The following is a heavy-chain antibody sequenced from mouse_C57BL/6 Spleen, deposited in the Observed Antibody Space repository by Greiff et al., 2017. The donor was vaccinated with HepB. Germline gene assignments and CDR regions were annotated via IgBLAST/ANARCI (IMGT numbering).Heavy chain of an antibody. Sequence: DVKLVESGGGLVQPGGSLSLSCAASGFTFTDYYMSWVRQPPGKALGWLGFIRNKANGYTTEYSASVKGRLTISRDNSQSTLYLHMNALRAEDSSTYYCARYEGSYGLFDYWGQGTTLTVSS. CDR1: GFTFTDYY. V-gene: IGHV7-3*01. J-gene: IGHJ2*01. CDR2: IRNKANGYTT. D-gene: IGHD1-1*01. CDR3: ARYEGSYGLFDY.